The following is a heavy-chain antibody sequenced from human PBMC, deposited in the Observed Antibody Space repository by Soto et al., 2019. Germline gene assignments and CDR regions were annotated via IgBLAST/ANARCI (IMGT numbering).Heavy chain of an antibody. CDR2: ISVSGAGT. J-gene: IGHJ6*02. Sequence: QLLESGGGLVQPGGSLILSCAASGFTFSSYPMSWVRQAPGKGLEWVSGISVSGAGTYLGASVKGRFTISRDNSKNTLYLQMNCLRAEDTAVYYCAKDKIGGHSSGWFHYSYGMDVWGQGTPVTVSS. CDR3: AKDKIGGHSSGWFHYSYGMDV. CDR1: GFTFSSYP. D-gene: IGHD6-19*01. V-gene: IGHV3-23*01.